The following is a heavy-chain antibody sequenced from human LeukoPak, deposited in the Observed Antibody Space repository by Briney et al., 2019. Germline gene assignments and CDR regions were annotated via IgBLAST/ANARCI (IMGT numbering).Heavy chain of an antibody. Sequence: PSETLSLTCTVSGGSISSSSYYWGWIRQPPGKGLEWIGRIYTSGSTNYNPSLKSRVTISVDTSKNQFSLKLSSVTAADTAVYYCARVRLWFGDHLDDYWGQGTLVTVSS. CDR3: ARVRLWFGDHLDDY. CDR1: GGSISSSSYY. CDR2: IYTSGST. D-gene: IGHD3-10*01. J-gene: IGHJ4*02. V-gene: IGHV4-39*07.